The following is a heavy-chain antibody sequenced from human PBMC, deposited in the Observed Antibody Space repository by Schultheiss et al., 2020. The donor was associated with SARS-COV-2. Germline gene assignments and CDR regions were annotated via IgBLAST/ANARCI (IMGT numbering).Heavy chain of an antibody. CDR1: GFTFSSYA. V-gene: IGHV3-21*01. CDR2: ISSSSSYI. Sequence: GGSLRLSCAASGFTFSSYAMSWVRQAPGKGLEWVSSISSSSSYIYYADSVKGRFTISRDNAKNSLYLQMNSLRAEDTAVYYCARDVGAYYYDSSGYYGRAYWGQGTLVTVSS. J-gene: IGHJ4*02. CDR3: ARDVGAYYYDSSGYYGRAY. D-gene: IGHD3-22*01.